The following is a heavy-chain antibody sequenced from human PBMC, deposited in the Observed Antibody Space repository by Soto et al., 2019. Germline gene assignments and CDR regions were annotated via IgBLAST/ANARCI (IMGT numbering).Heavy chain of an antibody. CDR3: ARGSLTYCSSTSCYTEQS. J-gene: IGHJ4*02. D-gene: IGHD2-2*02. CDR2: INHSGST. CDR1: GGSFSGYY. V-gene: IGHV4-34*01. Sequence: NPSETLSLTCAVYGGSFSGYYWSWIRQPPGKGLEWIGEINHSGSTNYNPSLKSRVTISVDTSKNQFSLKLSSVTAADTAVYYCARGSLTYCSSTSCYTEQSWGQGTLVTVSS.